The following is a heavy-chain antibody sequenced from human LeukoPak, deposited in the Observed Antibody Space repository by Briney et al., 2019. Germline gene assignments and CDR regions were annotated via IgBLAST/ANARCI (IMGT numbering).Heavy chain of an antibody. D-gene: IGHD3-22*01. CDR3: ARATYYYDSSGYWTLEFDFDI. CDR1: GYSISSGYY. CDR2: IYHTGST. Sequence: SETLSLTCTVSGYSISSGYYWGWIRQPPGKGLEWIGNIYHTGSTYYNVSLHSRVTISLDTSNNQFSLKLNSVTAADTAVYYCARATYYYDSSGYWTLEFDFDIWGQGTMVTVSS. V-gene: IGHV4-38-2*02. J-gene: IGHJ3*02.